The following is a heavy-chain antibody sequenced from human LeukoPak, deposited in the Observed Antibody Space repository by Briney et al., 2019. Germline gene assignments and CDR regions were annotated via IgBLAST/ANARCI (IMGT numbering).Heavy chain of an antibody. J-gene: IGHJ4*01. Sequence: SQTLSLTCVISGDSVSSNSAAWNWVRQSPSRGLEWLGRTFYRSKWFTNYAVSVKSRITINADTSKNQFSLQLNSVTPEDTAVYYSTRKGTVTTRLDFWGQGILVTVSS. V-gene: IGHV6-1*01. CDR3: TRKGTVTTRLDF. D-gene: IGHD4-11*01. CDR2: TFYRSKWFT. CDR1: GDSVSSNSAA.